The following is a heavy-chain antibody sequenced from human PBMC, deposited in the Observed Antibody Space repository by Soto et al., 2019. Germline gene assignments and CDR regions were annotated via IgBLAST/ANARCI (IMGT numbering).Heavy chain of an antibody. V-gene: IGHV4-34*01. D-gene: IGHD1-26*01. CDR3: ARHHVRGRTIAGAAEF. Sequence: QVQLQQWGAGLLKPSETLSLTCAVSGGSLSGYYWSWIRQPPGKALEWIGEINYSGNTNYNPSLKNRVTISVDTSKIQLFLNLSSVTAAYTAMYYCARHHVRGRTIAGAAEFWGQGTLVTVSS. CDR2: INYSGNT. CDR1: GGSLSGYY. J-gene: IGHJ4*02.